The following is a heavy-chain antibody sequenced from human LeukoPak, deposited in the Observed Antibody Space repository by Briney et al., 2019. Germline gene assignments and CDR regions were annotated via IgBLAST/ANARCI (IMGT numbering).Heavy chain of an antibody. J-gene: IGHJ4*02. V-gene: IGHV4-34*01. CDR1: GGSFSGYY. D-gene: IGHD2-2*01. CDR2: INHSGST. Sequence: SETLSLTCAVYGGSFSGYYWSWIRQPPGKGLEWIGEINHSGSTNYNPSLKSRVIISVDTSKNQFSLKLSSVTAADTAVYYCARVSPGYCSSTSCYRRPFDYWGQGTLVTVSS. CDR3: ARVSPGYCSSTSCYRRPFDY.